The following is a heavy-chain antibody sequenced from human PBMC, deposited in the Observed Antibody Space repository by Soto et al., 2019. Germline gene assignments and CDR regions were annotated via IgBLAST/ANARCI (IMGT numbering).Heavy chain of an antibody. V-gene: IGHV4-30-2*01. Sequence: QLQLQESGSGLVKPSQTLSLTCAVSGGSISSGGHSWSWIRQPPGKGLQWIGYIYHSGSSYYNPSLKSRVNMSVDKSKNHFSLTMSSVTAADTAVYYCAGWVDGYSAWGQGTLVTVSS. J-gene: IGHJ5*02. CDR1: GGSISSGGHS. CDR3: AGWVDGYSA. CDR2: IYHSGSS. D-gene: IGHD4-4*01.